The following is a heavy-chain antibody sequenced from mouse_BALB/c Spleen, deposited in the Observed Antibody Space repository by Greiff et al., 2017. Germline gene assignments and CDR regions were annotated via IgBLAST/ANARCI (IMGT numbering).Heavy chain of an antibody. J-gene: IGHJ4*01. CDR2: IDPSDSET. CDR3: ARGYDYDYYAMDY. D-gene: IGHD2-4*01. CDR1: GYSFTSYW. Sequence: QVQLQQSGPQLVRPGASVKISCKASGYSFTSYWMHWVKQRPGQGLEWIGMIDPSDSETRLNQKFKDKATLTVDKSSSTAYMQLSSPTSEDSAVYYCARGYDYDYYAMDYWGQGTSVTVSS. V-gene: IGHV1S126*01.